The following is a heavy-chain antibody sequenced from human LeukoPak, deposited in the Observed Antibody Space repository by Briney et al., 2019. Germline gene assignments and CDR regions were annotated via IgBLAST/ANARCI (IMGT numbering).Heavy chain of an antibody. CDR3: ARVTRSGSYYYYYVMDV. D-gene: IGHD1-26*01. V-gene: IGHV4-59*01. CDR2: IYYIGST. J-gene: IGHJ6*04. CDR1: GGSISSYY. Sequence: PSETLSLTCTVSGGSISSYYWSWIRQPPGKGLEWIGYIYYIGSTNYNPSLKSRVTISVDTFKNQVSLKMCSVTAAKTAVYYCARVTRSGSYYYYYVMDVWGEGTTVTVSS.